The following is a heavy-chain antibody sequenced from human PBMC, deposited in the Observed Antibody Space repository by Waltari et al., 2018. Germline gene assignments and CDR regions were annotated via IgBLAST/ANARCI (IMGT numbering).Heavy chain of an antibody. D-gene: IGHD1-26*01. CDR3: ARLAGATVFVYFDY. J-gene: IGHJ4*02. CDR2: IYYSGST. Sequence: QLQLQESGPGLVKPSETLSLTCTVSGGSISSSSYYWGWIRQPPGKGLEWIGSIYYSGSTYYNPSLKSLVTLSVDTSKNQFSLKLSSVTAADTAVYYCARLAGATVFVYFDYWGQGTLVTVSS. V-gene: IGHV4-39*01. CDR1: GGSISSSSYY.